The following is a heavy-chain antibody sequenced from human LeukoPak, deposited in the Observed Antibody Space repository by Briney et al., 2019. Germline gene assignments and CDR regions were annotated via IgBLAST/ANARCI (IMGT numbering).Heavy chain of an antibody. CDR1: GFTFSSYA. CDR3: AKGRETYYYDSSAYNWFDP. CDR2: ISGSGGGT. J-gene: IGHJ5*02. Sequence: PGGSLRLSCAASGFTFSSYAMSWVRQAPGRGLEWVSAISGSGGGTYYADSVKGRFTISRDNSKNTLYLQMNSLRAEDTAVYYCAKGRETYYYDSSAYNWFDPWGQGTLVTVSS. V-gene: IGHV3-23*01. D-gene: IGHD3-22*01.